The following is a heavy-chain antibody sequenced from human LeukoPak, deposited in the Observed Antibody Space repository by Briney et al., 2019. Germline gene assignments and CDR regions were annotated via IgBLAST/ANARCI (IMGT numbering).Heavy chain of an antibody. J-gene: IGHJ4*02. CDR3: ARVSGMTTVVIFDY. CDR2: INHSGST. CDR1: GGSFSGYY. D-gene: IGHD4-23*01. Sequence: SETLSLTCAVYGGSFSGYYWSWIRQPPGKGLEWIGEINHSGSTNYNPSLKSRVTISVDTSNNQFSLKLSSVTAADTAVYYCARVSGMTTVVIFDYWGQGTLVTVSS. V-gene: IGHV4-34*01.